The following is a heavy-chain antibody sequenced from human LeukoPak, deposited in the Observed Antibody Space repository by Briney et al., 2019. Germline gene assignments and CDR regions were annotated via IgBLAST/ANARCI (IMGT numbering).Heavy chain of an antibody. Sequence: ASVKVSCKAPGYTFTNYAISWVRQAPGQGLEWMGWISGYNDNTNYAQKFQGRVTMTTDTSTSTADMELRSLRSDDTAVYYCARDVGEGYCSGGSCSDYWGQGTLVTVSS. CDR3: ARDVGEGYCSGGSCSDY. D-gene: IGHD2-15*01. V-gene: IGHV1-18*01. CDR1: GYTFTNYA. CDR2: ISGYNDNT. J-gene: IGHJ4*02.